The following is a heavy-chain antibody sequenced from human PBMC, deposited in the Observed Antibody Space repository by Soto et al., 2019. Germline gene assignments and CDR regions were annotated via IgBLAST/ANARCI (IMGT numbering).Heavy chain of an antibody. J-gene: IGHJ4*02. V-gene: IGHV3-30*18. CDR2: ISYDGSNK. Sequence: QVQLVESGGGVVQPGRSPRLSCAASGFTFSSYGMHWVRQAPGKGLEWVAVISYDGSNKYYADSVKGRFTISRDNSKNTLYLQMNSLRAEDTAVYYCAKGAYSSSWLFDYWGQGTLVTVSS. CDR1: GFTFSSYG. CDR3: AKGAYSSSWLFDY. D-gene: IGHD6-13*01.